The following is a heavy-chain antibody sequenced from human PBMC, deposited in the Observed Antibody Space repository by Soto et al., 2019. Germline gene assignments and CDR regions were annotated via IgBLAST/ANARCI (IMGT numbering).Heavy chain of an antibody. Sequence: QITLKESGPTLVRPTQTLTLTCTVSGFSLTTTGLGVGWIRQPPGKALEWLALIYWDDDKRYSPSLKSRLTXXXXXXXXXXXXXXXXXXXXXXXXXXXXXXXXXXXXXXERANYFDPWGQGTLVTVS. J-gene: IGHJ5*02. V-gene: IGHV2-5*02. CDR3: XXXXXXXXXXXERANYFDP. CDR1: GFSLTTTGLG. D-gene: IGHD6-25*01. CDR2: IYWDDDK.